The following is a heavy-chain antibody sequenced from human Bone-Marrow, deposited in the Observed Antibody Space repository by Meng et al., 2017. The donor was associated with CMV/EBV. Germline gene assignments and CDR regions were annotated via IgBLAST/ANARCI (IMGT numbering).Heavy chain of an antibody. D-gene: IGHD3-10*01. Sequence: GSLRLSCTVSGGSISSYDWSWIRQPPGKGLEWIGYIYYSGSTNYNPSLKSRVTISVDTSKNQFSLKLSSVTAADTAVYYCARVLGTMVRGEFDYWGQGTLVTVPQ. V-gene: IGHV4-59*01. J-gene: IGHJ4*02. CDR2: IYYSGST. CDR1: GGSISSYD. CDR3: ARVLGTMVRGEFDY.